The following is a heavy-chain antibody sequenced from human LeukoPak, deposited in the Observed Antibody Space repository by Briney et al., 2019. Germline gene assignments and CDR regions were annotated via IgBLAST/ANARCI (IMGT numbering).Heavy chain of an antibody. CDR3: VNVGVIEVTGTAH. Sequence: GASVKVSCKASGYTFTRYYMHWVRQAPGQGLEWMGLINPSGTSTTCAQKFQGRVTMTRDTSTSTVYMELGSLRSEDTAVYYCVNVGVIEVTGTAHWGQGTLVTVSS. CDR2: INPSGTST. D-gene: IGHD6-19*01. J-gene: IGHJ4*02. CDR1: GYTFTRYY. V-gene: IGHV1-46*01.